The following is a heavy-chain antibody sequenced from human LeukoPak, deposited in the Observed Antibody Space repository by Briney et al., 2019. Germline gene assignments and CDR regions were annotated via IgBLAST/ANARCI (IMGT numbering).Heavy chain of an antibody. CDR3: ARDLVTVTKGFDI. V-gene: IGHV4-59*11. CDR2: ISYIGRT. J-gene: IGHJ3*02. Sequence: SETLSLTCTVSGVSFSSHYWTWIRQPPGKGLEWIGYISYIGRTNYNPSLKSRVAISIDTSKNQFSLKLTSVTAADTVVYYCARDLVTVTKGFDIWGQGTMVSVSS. D-gene: IGHD4-17*01. CDR1: GVSFSSHY.